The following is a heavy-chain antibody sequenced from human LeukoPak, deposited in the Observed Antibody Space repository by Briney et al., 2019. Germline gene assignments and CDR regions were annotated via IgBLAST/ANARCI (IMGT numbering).Heavy chain of an antibody. CDR2: INPNSGGT. CDR1: GYTFTGYY. J-gene: IGHJ6*02. V-gene: IGHV1-2*04. D-gene: IGHD3-10*01. CDR3: ARGGGVLWFGEFSEDYYYGMDV. Sequence: ASVKVSCRASGYTFTGYYMHWVRQAPGQGLEWMGWINPNSGGTNYAQKFQGWVTMTRDTSISTAYMELSRLRSDDTAVYYCARGGGVLWFGEFSEDYYYGMDVWGQGTTVTVSS.